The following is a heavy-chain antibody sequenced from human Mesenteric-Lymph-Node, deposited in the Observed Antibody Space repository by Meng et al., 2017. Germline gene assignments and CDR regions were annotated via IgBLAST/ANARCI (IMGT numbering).Heavy chain of an antibody. CDR1: GFTFSSYG. D-gene: IGHD6-19*01. CDR3: ARGYRVAVTTTIFY. Sequence: GESLKISCAASGFTFSSYGMHWVRQAPGKGLEWVAVMSYDGSNEYYVDSVKGRFTISRDNSKNTLYLQMNSLRAEDTAVYYCARGYRVAVTTTIFYWGQGTLVTVSS. CDR2: MSYDGSNE. J-gene: IGHJ4*02. V-gene: IGHV3-30*03.